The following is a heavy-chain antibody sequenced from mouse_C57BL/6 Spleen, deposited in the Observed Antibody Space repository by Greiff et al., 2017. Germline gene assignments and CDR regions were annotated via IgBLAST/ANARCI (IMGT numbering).Heavy chain of an antibody. CDR3: ARRYSNWYFDV. D-gene: IGHD2-5*01. CDR1: GYAFRSYW. Sequence: QVQLQQSGAELVKPGASVKISCKASGYAFRSYWMNWVKQRPGKGLEWIGQIYPGDGDTNYNGKFKGKATLTADKSSSTAYMQLSSLTSEDAAVYFCARRYSNWYFDVWGTGTTVTVSS. CDR2: IYPGDGDT. J-gene: IGHJ1*03. V-gene: IGHV1-80*01.